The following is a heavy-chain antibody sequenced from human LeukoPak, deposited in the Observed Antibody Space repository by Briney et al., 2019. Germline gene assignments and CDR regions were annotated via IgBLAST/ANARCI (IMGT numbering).Heavy chain of an antibody. Sequence: GGSLRLSCAASGFTFSSYAMHWVRQAPGKGLEWVAVISYDGSNKYYADSVKGRFTISRDNSKNTLYLQMNSLRAEDTAVYYCARGDDSSGRGQTDYWGQGTLVTVSS. D-gene: IGHD3-22*01. CDR1: GFTFSSYA. J-gene: IGHJ4*02. V-gene: IGHV3-30*04. CDR2: ISYDGSNK. CDR3: ARGDDSSGRGQTDY.